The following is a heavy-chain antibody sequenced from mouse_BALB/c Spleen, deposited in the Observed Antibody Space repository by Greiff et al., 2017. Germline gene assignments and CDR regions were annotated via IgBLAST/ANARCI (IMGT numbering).Heavy chain of an antibody. J-gene: IGHJ4*01. Sequence: EVQLQESGPSLVKPSQTLSLTCSVTGDSITSGYWNWIRQFPGNKLEWMGYISYDGSNNYNPSLKNRISITRDTSKNQFFLKLNSVTTEDTATYYCARNYYYGSSPYAMDFWGQGTSVTVSS. D-gene: IGHD1-1*01. CDR2: ISYDGSN. CDR1: GDSITSGY. V-gene: IGHV3-6*02. CDR3: ARNYYYGSSPYAMDF.